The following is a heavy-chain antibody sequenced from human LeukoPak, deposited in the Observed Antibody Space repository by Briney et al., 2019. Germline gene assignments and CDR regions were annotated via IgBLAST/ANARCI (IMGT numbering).Heavy chain of an antibody. J-gene: IGHJ4*02. CDR3: AEDNGAVAVTYFDY. Sequence: GRSLRLSCAASGFTFDDYAIHWVRHAPGKGLEWVSGISWNSGSIGYADSVKGRFTISRDNAKNSLYLQMNSLRAEDTALYYCAEDNGAVAVTYFDYWGRGTLVTVSS. V-gene: IGHV3-9*01. CDR1: GFTFDDYA. CDR2: ISWNSGSI. D-gene: IGHD6-19*01.